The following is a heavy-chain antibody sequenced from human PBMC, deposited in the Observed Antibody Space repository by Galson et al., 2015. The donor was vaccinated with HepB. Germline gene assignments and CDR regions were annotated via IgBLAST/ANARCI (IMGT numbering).Heavy chain of an antibody. V-gene: IGHV3-33*03. CDR2: IWNDGSKK. Sequence: SLRLSCAASEINFSLYGMKWVRQAPGKGLEWVAIIWNDGSKKYYADSVKGRFTISRDNSQNTLYLQMTSLRAEDTAVYYCARGAARRGYYHYMDVWGKGTTVIVSS. J-gene: IGHJ6*03. CDR3: ARGAARRGYYHYMDV. D-gene: IGHD6-6*01. CDR1: EINFSLYG.